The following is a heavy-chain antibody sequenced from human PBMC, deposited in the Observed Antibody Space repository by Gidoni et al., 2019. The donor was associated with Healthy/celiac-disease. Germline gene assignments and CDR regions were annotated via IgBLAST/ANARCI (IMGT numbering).Heavy chain of an antibody. CDR3: AKVRRGYSYGWLGY. V-gene: IGHV3-30*18. J-gene: IGHJ4*02. D-gene: IGHD5-18*01. CDR1: RFPLSSYG. CDR2: ISYDESNK. Sequence: QVQLVESGGGVVQPGRSLSLSCAASRFPLSSYGMHWVRQAPGKGLEWVAVISYDESNKYYADSVKGRFTISRDNSKNTLYLQMNSLRAEDTAVYYCAKVRRGYSYGWLGYWGQGTLVTVSS.